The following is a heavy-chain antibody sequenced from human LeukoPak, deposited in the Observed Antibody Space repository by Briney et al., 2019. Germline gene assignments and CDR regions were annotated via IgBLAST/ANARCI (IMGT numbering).Heavy chain of an antibody. D-gene: IGHD4-11*01. V-gene: IGHV3-30-3*01. J-gene: IGHJ6*03. CDR1: GFTFSSYA. CDR3: AREATVTHYYYYYMDV. Sequence: PGGSLRLSCAASGFTFSSYAMHWVRQAPGKGLEWVAVISYDGSNKYYADSVKGRFTISRDNSKNTLYLQMNSLRAEDTAVYYCAREATVTHYYYYYMDVWGKGTTATVSS. CDR2: ISYDGSNK.